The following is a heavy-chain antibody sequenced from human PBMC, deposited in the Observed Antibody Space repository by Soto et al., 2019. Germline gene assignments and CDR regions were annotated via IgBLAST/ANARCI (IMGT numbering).Heavy chain of an antibody. V-gene: IGHV4-61*08. CDR3: ARANIAAAGTICDP. CDR1: GDSVSSGAYD. CDR2: IYYNAIT. D-gene: IGHD6-13*01. J-gene: IGHJ5*02. Sequence: QVKLQESGPGLVKPSETLSLTCTVSGDSVSSGAYDWSWVRQPPGKGLEWIGYIYYNAITNYNPSLKSRVTILVDTSKSEISLTLNSVTAADTAVYYCARANIAAAGTICDPWGQGVLVTVSA.